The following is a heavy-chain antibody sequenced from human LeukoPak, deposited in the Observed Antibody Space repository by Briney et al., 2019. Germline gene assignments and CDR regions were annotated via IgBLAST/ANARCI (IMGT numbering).Heavy chain of an antibody. J-gene: IGHJ3*02. CDR2: IYTSGST. CDR3: ARDGLNDAFDI. D-gene: IGHD3/OR15-3a*01. CDR1: GGSISSYY. V-gene: IGHV4-4*07. Sequence: PSETLSLTCTVSGGSISSYYWSWIRQPAGKGLEWIGRIYTSGSTNYNPSLKSRVTISVDKSKNQFSLRLSSVTAADTAVYYCARDGLNDAFDIWGQGTMVTVSS.